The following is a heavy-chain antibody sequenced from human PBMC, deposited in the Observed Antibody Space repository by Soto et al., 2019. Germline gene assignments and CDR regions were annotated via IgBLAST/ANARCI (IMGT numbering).Heavy chain of an antibody. J-gene: IGHJ4*02. CDR2: ISTYKGNT. CDR3: TTSSPAFDY. V-gene: IGHV1-18*01. CDR1: GYTFTSYG. Sequence: QVQLVQSGPEVKKPGASVKVSCKTSGYTFTSYGISWVRQAPGQGLEWMGWISTYKGNTNYAQKFQGRVTMTTDTSTRTPDMEQRSLRPDGTAVYSYTTSSPAFDYWGQGTLVTGSS.